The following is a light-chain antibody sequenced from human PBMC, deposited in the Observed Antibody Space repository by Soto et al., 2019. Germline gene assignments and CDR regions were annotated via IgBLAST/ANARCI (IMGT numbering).Light chain of an antibody. V-gene: IGLV2-8*01. Sequence: QSALTQPPSASGSPGQSVTISCTGTSSDVGTYKYVSWYQQYPGKAPKLVIYEVSQRPSGVPDRFSGSKSGNTASLTVSGLQAEDEADYYCSSYAGSNSWVFGGGTKLTVL. CDR3: SSYAGSNSWV. CDR1: SSDVGTYKY. J-gene: IGLJ3*02. CDR2: EVS.